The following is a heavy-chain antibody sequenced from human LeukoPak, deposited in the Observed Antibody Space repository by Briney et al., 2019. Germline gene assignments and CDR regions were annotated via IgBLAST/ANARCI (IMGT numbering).Heavy chain of an antibody. V-gene: IGHV3-21*01. D-gene: IGHD3-16*02. Sequence: GRSPRLSCAASGFTFSLYAMHWVRQAPGKGLEWVSSISSSSSYIYYADSLKGRFTISRDNAKNSLYLQMNNLRAEDTAVYYCARDQASYDYIWGSYRDYYFNYWGQGTLVTVSS. J-gene: IGHJ4*02. CDR3: ARDQASYDYIWGSYRDYYFNY. CDR2: ISSSSSYI. CDR1: GFTFSLYA.